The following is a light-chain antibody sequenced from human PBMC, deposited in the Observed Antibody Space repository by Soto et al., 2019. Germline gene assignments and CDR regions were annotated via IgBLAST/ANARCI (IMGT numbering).Light chain of an antibody. CDR1: QSISGW. Sequence: DIQMTQSRSTLSASVGDRVTITCRASQSISGWLAWYQQKPGKAPKLLIYDASSLQSGVPSRFSGSGSGTEYTLTISSLQPDDFATYYCQQYNDLYTFGQGTKLEIK. J-gene: IGKJ2*01. CDR3: QQYNDLYT. CDR2: DAS. V-gene: IGKV1-5*01.